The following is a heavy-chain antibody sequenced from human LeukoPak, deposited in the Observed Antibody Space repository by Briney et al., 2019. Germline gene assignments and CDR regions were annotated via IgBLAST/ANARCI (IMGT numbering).Heavy chain of an antibody. J-gene: IGHJ4*02. Sequence: GSLRLSCAAPGFTFSDYSMNWVRQAPGKGLEWISYIGIDSGNTNYADSVKGRFTISGDKAKNSLYLQMNSLRVEDTAVYYCARDYKYAFDNWGQGTLVTVSS. V-gene: IGHV3-48*01. CDR3: ARDYKYAFDN. D-gene: IGHD5-24*01. CDR2: IGIDSGNT. CDR1: GFTFSDYS.